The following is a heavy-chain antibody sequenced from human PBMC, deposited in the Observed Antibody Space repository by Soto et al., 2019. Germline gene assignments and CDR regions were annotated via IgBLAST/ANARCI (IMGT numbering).Heavy chain of an antibody. D-gene: IGHD6-19*01. CDR2: ISYDGSNK. CDR3: AKGRGSGWAWYFDN. V-gene: IGHV3-30*18. Sequence: GGSLRLSCAASGFTFSSYGMHWVRQAPGKGLEWVAVISYDGSNKYYADSVKGRFTISRDNSKNTLYLQMNSLRVEDTAVYYCAKGRGSGWAWYFDNWGQGTLVTVSS. J-gene: IGHJ4*02. CDR1: GFTFSSYG.